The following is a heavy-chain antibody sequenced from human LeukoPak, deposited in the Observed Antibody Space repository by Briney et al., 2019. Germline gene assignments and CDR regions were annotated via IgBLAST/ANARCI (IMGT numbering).Heavy chain of an antibody. J-gene: IGHJ4*02. Sequence: PGRSLRLSCAASGFTYRSYGMHWVRQAPGKGLEGVAVISDDGSNKYYADSVKGRFTISRDSSKNTLSLQMNSLRVEDTAVYYCAKDNKRYSCDYWGQGTLVTVSS. CDR3: AKDNKRYSCDY. CDR1: GFTYRSYG. D-gene: IGHD5-18*01. V-gene: IGHV3-30*18. CDR2: ISDDGSNK.